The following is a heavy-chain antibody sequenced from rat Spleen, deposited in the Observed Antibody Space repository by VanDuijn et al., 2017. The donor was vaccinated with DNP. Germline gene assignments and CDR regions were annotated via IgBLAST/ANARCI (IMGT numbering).Heavy chain of an antibody. CDR2: ISYSGRT. V-gene: IGHV3-1*01. D-gene: IGHD1-5*01. Sequence: EVQLQESGPGLVKPSQSLSLTCSVTGHSITSNYWGWIRKFPGNKMEWIGHISYSGRTTYNPSLKSRIAITRDTSKNQFFLQLNSVITEDTATYYCARWKIGPHYFDYWGQGGMVTVSS. CDR1: GHSITSNY. J-gene: IGHJ2*01. CDR3: ARWKIGPHYFDY.